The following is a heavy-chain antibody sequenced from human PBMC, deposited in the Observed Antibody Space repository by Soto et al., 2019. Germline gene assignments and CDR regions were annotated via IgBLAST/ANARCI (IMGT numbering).Heavy chain of an antibody. J-gene: IGHJ4*02. CDR1: GFTFSSYW. V-gene: IGHV3-7*01. Sequence: EVQVVESGGGLVQPGGSLRLSCAASGFTFSSYWMSWVRQAPGKGLEWVANIKQDGSEKYYVDSVRGRFTISRDNAKNSMYVQMNSLRAEDTAVYYCARGYGLHDYWGQGTLVTVSS. CDR3: ARGYGLHDY. D-gene: IGHD3-3*01. CDR2: IKQDGSEK.